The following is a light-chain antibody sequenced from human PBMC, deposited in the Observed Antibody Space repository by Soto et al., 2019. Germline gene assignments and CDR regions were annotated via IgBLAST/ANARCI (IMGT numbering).Light chain of an antibody. CDR1: QSVSSN. CDR3: QQYNNWPPIT. CDR2: DAS. J-gene: IGKJ5*01. Sequence: EIVLTQSPGTLSLSPGERASLSCRASQSVSSNYLAWYQQKSGQAPSLLIYDASNRATGIPARFSGSGSGTEFTLTISSLQSEDFAVYYCQQYNNWPPITFGQGTRLEIK. V-gene: IGKV3D-15*01.